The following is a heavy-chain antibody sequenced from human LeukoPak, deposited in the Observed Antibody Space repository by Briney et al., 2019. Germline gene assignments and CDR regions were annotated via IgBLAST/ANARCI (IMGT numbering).Heavy chain of an antibody. CDR3: AREALDAFDI. V-gene: IGHV4-34*01. Sequence: KPSETLSLTCAVYGGSFSGYYWSWIRQPPGKGLEWIGEINHSGSTNYDPSLKSRVTISVDTSKNQFSLKLSSVTAADTAVYYCAREALDAFDIWGQGTMVTVSS. CDR1: GGSFSGYY. CDR2: INHSGST. J-gene: IGHJ3*02.